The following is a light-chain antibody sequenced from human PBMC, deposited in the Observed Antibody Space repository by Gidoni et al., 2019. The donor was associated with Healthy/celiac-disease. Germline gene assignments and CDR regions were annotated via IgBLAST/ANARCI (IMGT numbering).Light chain of an antibody. CDR3: QAWVNITTYV. J-gene: IGLJ1*01. CDR1: ELGATY. V-gene: IGLV3-1*01. CDR2: LDS. Sequence: SYELTQPPSVSVSPGQTATITCSGDELGATYTCWYQQKTGQPPVLLIYLDSKRPSGIPERFSASTSGNTATLTISGTQAMDEADYYCQAWVNITTYVFGPGTKVTVL.